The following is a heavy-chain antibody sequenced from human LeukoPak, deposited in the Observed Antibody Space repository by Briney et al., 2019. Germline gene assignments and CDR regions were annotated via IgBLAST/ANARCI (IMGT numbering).Heavy chain of an antibody. V-gene: IGHV1-18*01. J-gene: IGHJ6*03. CDR3: ARSTYYYDSSGPWGYYYYMDV. D-gene: IGHD3-22*01. CDR1: GYTFTSYG. Sequence: ASVRVSCKASGYTFTSYGISWVRQAPGQGLEWMGWISAYNGNTNYAQKLQGRVTMTTDTSTSTAYMELRSLRSDDTAVYYCARSTYYYDSSGPWGYYYYMDVWGKGTTVTVSS. CDR2: ISAYNGNT.